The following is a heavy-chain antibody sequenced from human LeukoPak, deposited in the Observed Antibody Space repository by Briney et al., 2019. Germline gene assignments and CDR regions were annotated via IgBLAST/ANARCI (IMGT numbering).Heavy chain of an antibody. CDR3: ARVHGGDYYYDSSGYYYVDP. Sequence: SETLSLTCAVSGGSISSGGYSWSWIRQPPGTGLEWIGYIYHSGSTYYNPSLKSRVTISVDRSKNQFSLKLSSVTAADTAVYYCARVHGGDYYYDSSGYYYVDPWGQGTLVTVSS. CDR2: IYHSGST. J-gene: IGHJ5*02. V-gene: IGHV4-30-2*01. D-gene: IGHD3-22*01. CDR1: GGSISSGGYS.